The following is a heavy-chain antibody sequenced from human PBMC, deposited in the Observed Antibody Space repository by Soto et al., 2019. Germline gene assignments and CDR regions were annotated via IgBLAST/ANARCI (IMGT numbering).Heavy chain of an antibody. CDR1: GFTFNSYW. CDR2: IKEDGSER. Sequence: GGSLRLSCAASGFTFNSYWMSWVRQAPGKGLEWVANIKEDGSERYYVDSVKGRFTISRDNAKNSLYLQMEGLRVEDTAVYYCARGPPGGYGMDVWGQGTTVTVSS. CDR3: ARGPPGGYGMDV. V-gene: IGHV3-7*03. D-gene: IGHD3-10*01. J-gene: IGHJ6*02.